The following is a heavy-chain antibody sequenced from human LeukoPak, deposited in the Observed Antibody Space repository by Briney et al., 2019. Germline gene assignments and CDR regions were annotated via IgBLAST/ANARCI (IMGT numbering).Heavy chain of an antibody. CDR3: AREAEQQLVRGPFDP. CDR1: GFTFSSYW. J-gene: IGHJ5*02. D-gene: IGHD6-13*01. Sequence: GGSLRLSCAASGFTFSSYWMNWVRQAPGKGLEWVSSISSSSSYIYYADSVKGRFTISRDNAKNSLYLQMNSLRAEDTAVYYCAREAEQQLVRGPFDPWGQGTLVTVSS. V-gene: IGHV3-21*01. CDR2: ISSSSSYI.